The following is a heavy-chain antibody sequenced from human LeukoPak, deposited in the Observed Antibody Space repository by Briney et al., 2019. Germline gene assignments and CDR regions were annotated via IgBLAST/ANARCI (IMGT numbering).Heavy chain of an antibody. CDR3: ARGKIAVAASYYFDY. V-gene: IGHV1-69*04. CDR1: GGTFSSYA. Sequence: SVKVSCKASGGTFSSYAISWVRQAPGQGLEWVGRIIPILGIANYAQKFQGRVTITADKSTSTAYMELSSLRSEDTAVYYCARGKIAVAASYYFDYWGQGTLVTVSS. J-gene: IGHJ4*02. CDR2: IIPILGIA. D-gene: IGHD6-19*01.